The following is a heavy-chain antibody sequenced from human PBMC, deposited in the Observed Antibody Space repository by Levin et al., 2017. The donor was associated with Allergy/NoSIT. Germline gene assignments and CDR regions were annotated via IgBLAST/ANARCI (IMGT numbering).Heavy chain of an antibody. CDR3: ARESVVPAAPDAFDI. Sequence: ASVKVSCKASGYTFTSYGISWVRQAPGQGLEWMGWISAYNGNTNYAQKLQGRVTMTTDTSTSTAYMELRSLRSDDTAVYYCARESVVPAAPDAFDIWGQGTMVTVSS. CDR2: ISAYNGNT. CDR1: GYTFTSYG. D-gene: IGHD2-2*01. J-gene: IGHJ3*02. V-gene: IGHV1-18*01.